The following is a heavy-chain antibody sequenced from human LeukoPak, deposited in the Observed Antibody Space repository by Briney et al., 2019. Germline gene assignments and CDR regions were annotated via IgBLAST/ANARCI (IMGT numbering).Heavy chain of an antibody. CDR2: IKQDGSEK. CDR3: ARSDNYYYGMDV. V-gene: IGHV3-7*03. Sequence: GGSLRLSCAASGFIFSRYWMSWIRQAPGKGLEWVANIKQDGSEKYYVDSVKGRFTISRDNAKNSLYLQMNSLRAEDTAVYYCARSDNYYYGMDVWGQGTTVTVSS. D-gene: IGHD3-9*01. J-gene: IGHJ6*02. CDR1: GFIFSRYW.